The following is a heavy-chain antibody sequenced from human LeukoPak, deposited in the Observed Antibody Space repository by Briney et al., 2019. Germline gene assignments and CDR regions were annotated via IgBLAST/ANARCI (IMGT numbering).Heavy chain of an antibody. V-gene: IGHV4-34*01. D-gene: IGHD3-22*01. CDR3: ARGATYYYDSSGYYYRHAFDI. CDR2: INHSGST. CDR1: GGPFSGYY. J-gene: IGHJ3*02. Sequence: KPSETLSLTCAVYGGPFSGYYWSWIRQPPGKGLEWIGEINHSGSTNYNPSLKSRVTISVDTSKNQFSLKLSSVTAADTAVYYCARGATYYYDSSGYYYRHAFDIWGQGTMVTVSS.